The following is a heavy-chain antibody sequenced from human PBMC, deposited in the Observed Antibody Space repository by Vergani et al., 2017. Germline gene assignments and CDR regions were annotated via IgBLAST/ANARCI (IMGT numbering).Heavy chain of an antibody. D-gene: IGHD3-9*01. J-gene: IGHJ4*02. CDR3: AREPPLTGLFDY. Sequence: QVQLVQSGAEVKKPGASVKVSCKASGYTFTGYYMHWVRQAPGQGLEWVGVISPDGFSTFYAQKFQGRVIITRDTSTSTVYVEVTSLRSDDTAVYYCAREPPLTGLFDYWGQGTLVTVSS. CDR2: ISPDGFST. CDR1: GYTFTGYY. V-gene: IGHV1-46*03.